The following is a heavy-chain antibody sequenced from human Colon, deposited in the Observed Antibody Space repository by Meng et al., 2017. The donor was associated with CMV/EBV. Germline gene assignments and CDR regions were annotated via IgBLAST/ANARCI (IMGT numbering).Heavy chain of an antibody. CDR3: ARGVIAVGQRHYFDH. J-gene: IGHJ4*02. V-gene: IGHV3-23*01. CDR1: GFNFRSSA. D-gene: IGHD6-19*01. Sequence: GGSLRLSCAASGFNFRSSAMSWVRQAPGKGLEWVSSISGGGTSTYYADSVKGRFTISRDTPKNTLFPQLNSLRAEDTAVYYCARGVIAVGQRHYFDHWGQGTLVTVSS. CDR2: ISGGGTST.